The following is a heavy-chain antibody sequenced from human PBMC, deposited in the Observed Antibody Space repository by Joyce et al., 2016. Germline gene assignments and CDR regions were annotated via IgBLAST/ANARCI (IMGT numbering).Heavy chain of an antibody. CDR1: GYTFVNYW. CDR2: IDPNDSGT. J-gene: IGHJ4*02. D-gene: IGHD4-23*01. Sequence: EDHLVQSGAEMKKPGESLRISCLVSGYTFVNYWISWVRRMPGKGLEWVGRIDPNDSGTDYSPSFQGHVTISADKSISTAYLQWSSLKASDTAIYYCARHRGGGNFVPFDYWGQGTLVTVSS. V-gene: IGHV5-10-1*03. CDR3: ARHRGGGNFVPFDY.